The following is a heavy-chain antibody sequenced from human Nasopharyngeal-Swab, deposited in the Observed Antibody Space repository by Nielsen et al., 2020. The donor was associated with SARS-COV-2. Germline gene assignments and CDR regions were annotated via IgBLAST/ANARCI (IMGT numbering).Heavy chain of an antibody. V-gene: IGHV1-58*01. J-gene: IGHJ4*02. Sequence: SMKVSCKASGFTFTSSAVQWVRQARGQRLEWIGWIVVSSFNTNYAQKFQERVTITRDMSTSTAYMELSSLRSEDTAVYYFAGGYCSGGSCYPPEGYWGQGTLVTVSS. CDR2: IVVSSFNT. CDR1: GFTFTSSA. D-gene: IGHD2-15*01. CDR3: AGGYCSGGSCYPPEGY.